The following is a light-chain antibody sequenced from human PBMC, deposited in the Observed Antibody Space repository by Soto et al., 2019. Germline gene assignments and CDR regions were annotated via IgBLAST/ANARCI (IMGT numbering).Light chain of an antibody. CDR3: SSYRRGSTYV. J-gene: IGLJ1*01. V-gene: IGLV2-14*03. CDR2: DVT. CDR1: NSDVGGYNY. Sequence: SVVTQPAPVSGSPGQSITVSFPGTNSDVGGYNYVSWYQQHPGKAPRLLIYDVTNRPSGVSNRFSGSKSGNTASLTISGLQAEDEADYYCSSYRRGSTYVFGTGTKVTVL.